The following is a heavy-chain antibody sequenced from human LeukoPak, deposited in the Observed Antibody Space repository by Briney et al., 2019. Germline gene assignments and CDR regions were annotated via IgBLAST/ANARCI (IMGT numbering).Heavy chain of an antibody. CDR3: ARGSAAVAGTPTDFDY. J-gene: IGHJ4*02. Sequence: SETLSLTCTVSGGSISSSSYYWGWIRQPPGKGLEWIGSIYYSGSTYYNPSLKSRVTISVDTSKNQFSLKLSSVTAADTAVYYCARGSAAVAGTPTDFDYWGQGTLVTVSS. D-gene: IGHD6-19*01. CDR1: GGSISSSSYY. V-gene: IGHV4-39*07. CDR2: IYYSGST.